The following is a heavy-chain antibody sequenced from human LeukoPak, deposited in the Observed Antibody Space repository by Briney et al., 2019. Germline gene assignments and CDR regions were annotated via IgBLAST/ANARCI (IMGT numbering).Heavy chain of an antibody. V-gene: IGHV3-23*01. Sequence: QPGGPLRLSCAASGFTFSSYAMSWVRQAPGKGLEWVSAISRSGCCTYCADSVKGRFTISRDNSKNTLYLQMNSLSAEDTAVYYCAKDRVAVAGYSFNWGQGNLVTVSS. J-gene: IGHJ1*01. CDR1: GFTFSSYA. D-gene: IGHD6-19*01. CDR2: ISRSGCCT. CDR3: AKDRVAVAGYSFN.